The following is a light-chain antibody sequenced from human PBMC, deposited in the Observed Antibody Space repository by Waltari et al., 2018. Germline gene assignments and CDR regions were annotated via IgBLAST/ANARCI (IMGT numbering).Light chain of an antibody. J-gene: IGLJ3*02. V-gene: IGLV4-69*01. CDR3: QTGGHGTWV. CDR1: SGHSSNI. CDR2: VNSDGSH. Sequence: QLVLTQSPSASASLGASVKLTCTLDSGHSSNIIAWLQQQPEKGPRYLLKVNSDGSHSKGAEIPDRFSVSSSGPARYLIISSVQSEDDADYYCQTGGHGTWVFGGGTKLTVL.